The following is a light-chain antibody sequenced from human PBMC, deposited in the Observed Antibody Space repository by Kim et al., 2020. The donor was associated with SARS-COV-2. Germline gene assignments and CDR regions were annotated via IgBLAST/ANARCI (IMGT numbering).Light chain of an antibody. V-gene: IGKV1-5*01. J-gene: IGKJ2*01. CDR1: QTINSW. CDR3: HQSKSYPYT. CDR2: EAS. Sequence: DIQMTQSPSTLSASVGDSVTITCRASQTINSWLAWYQQKPGKAPKLLIYEASGLESGVPSRFSGTESGTDFTLTISSLQPDDSATYYCHQSKSYPYTFGQGTKLEI.